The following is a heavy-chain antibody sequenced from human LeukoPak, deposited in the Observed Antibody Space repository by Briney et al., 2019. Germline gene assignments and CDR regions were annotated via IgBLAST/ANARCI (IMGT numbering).Heavy chain of an antibody. J-gene: IGHJ4*02. CDR2: ISYDGSNK. V-gene: IGHV3-30*18. Sequence: GGSLRLSCAASGFTFSSYGMHWVRQAPGKGLEWVAVISYDGSNKYYADSVKGRFTISRDNSKNTLYLQMNSLRAEDTAVYYCAKDRWLYGSGSGSDYWGQGTLVTVSS. CDR1: GFTFSSYG. D-gene: IGHD3-10*01. CDR3: AKDRWLYGSGSGSDY.